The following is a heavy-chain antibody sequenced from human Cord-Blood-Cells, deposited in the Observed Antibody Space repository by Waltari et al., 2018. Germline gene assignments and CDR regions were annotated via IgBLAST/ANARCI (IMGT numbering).Heavy chain of an antibody. CDR3: ARYSGMYSSSWYSDY. D-gene: IGHD6-13*01. CDR1: GGTVSSYA. J-gene: IGHJ4*02. CDR2: IIPIFGTA. Sequence: QVQLVQSGAEVKKPGSSVKVSCKASGGTVSSYAISWVRPAPGQGLEGMGGIIPIFGTANYAQKFQGRVTITADKSTSTAYMELSSLRSEDTAVYYCARYSGMYSSSWYSDYWGQGTLVTVSS. V-gene: IGHV1-69*06.